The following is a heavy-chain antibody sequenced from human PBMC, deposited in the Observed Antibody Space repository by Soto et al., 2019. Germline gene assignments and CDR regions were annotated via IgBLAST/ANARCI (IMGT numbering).Heavy chain of an antibody. J-gene: IGHJ4*02. CDR2: ILYSGST. CDR3: GRIFPSYCGGDCRFFDS. V-gene: IGHV4-59*02. Sequence: SESLSLSCAVSGGSVSSYYWSWSRQPPGKGLEWIGYILYSGSTNDNPSLKSRVTMSVDWSNNQFSLRLDSVTAADTAVDYCGRIFPSYCGGDCRFFDSWGRGTLVTVSS. D-gene: IGHD2-21*02. CDR1: GGSVSSYY.